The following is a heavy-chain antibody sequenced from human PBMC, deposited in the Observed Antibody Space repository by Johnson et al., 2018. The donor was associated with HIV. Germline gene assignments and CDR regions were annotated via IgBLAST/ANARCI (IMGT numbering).Heavy chain of an antibody. CDR1: GFTFSSYA. D-gene: IGHD6-13*01. Sequence: QVQLVESGGGVVQPGRSLRLSCAASGFTFSSYAVHWVRQAPGKGLEWVAVISYDGSNKYYADSVKGRFTISRDNPKNTVYLHMNNLRAEDTAVYYCARDLAYNSRWTGAFDIWGQGTMVTVSS. CDR3: ARDLAYNSRWTGAFDI. J-gene: IGHJ3*02. V-gene: IGHV3-30-3*01. CDR2: ISYDGSNK.